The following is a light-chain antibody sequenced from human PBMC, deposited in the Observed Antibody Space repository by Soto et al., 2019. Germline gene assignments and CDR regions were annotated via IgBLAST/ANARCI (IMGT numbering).Light chain of an antibody. CDR1: QSFSSSY. CDR2: GAS. CDR3: QQYDSSPLT. V-gene: IGKV3-20*01. J-gene: IGKJ1*01. Sequence: EIWLTQSPGTLSWSPGERATLSCRASQSFSSSYLAWYQQKPGQAPRLLIYGASNRATGIPDRFSGSGSGTDFTLTISRLEPEDFAVYYCQQYDSSPLTFGQGTKVEIK.